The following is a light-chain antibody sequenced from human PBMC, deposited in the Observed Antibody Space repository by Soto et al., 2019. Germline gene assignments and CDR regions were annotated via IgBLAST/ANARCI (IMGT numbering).Light chain of an antibody. CDR3: SSYTSSSFYV. Sequence: ALTQPASVSGSPGQSITISCTGTSSDVGGYNYVSWYQQHPGKAPKLMIYDVSNRPSGVSNRFSGSKSGNTASLTISGLQAEDEADYYCSSYTSSSFYVFGTGTKATVL. J-gene: IGLJ1*01. CDR2: DVS. CDR1: SSDVGGYNY. V-gene: IGLV2-14*01.